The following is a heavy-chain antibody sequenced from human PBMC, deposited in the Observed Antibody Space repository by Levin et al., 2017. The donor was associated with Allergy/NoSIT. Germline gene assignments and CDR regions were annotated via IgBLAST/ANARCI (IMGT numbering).Heavy chain of an antibody. CDR3: ANVHQPPMVRGANGGDAFDI. Sequence: GGSLRLSCAASGFTFSSYGMHWVRQAPGKGLEWVAVISYDGSNKYYADSVKGRFTISRDNSKNTLYLQMNSLRAEDTAVYYCANVHQPPMVRGANGGDAFDIWGQGTMSPSLQ. D-gene: IGHD3-10*01. J-gene: IGHJ3*02. CDR2: ISYDGSNK. V-gene: IGHV3-30*18. CDR1: GFTFSSYG.